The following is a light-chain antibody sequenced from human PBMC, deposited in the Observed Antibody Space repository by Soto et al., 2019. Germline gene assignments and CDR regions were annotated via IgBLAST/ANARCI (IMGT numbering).Light chain of an antibody. CDR3: SSYTSSSTPYVV. Sequence: QSVLTQPASVSGSPGQSITISCTGTSSDVGGYNYVSWYQQHPGKAPKLMIYEVSNRPSGVSNRFSGFKSGNTASLTISGLQAEDEADYYCSSYTSSSTPYVVFGGGTKVTVL. CDR2: EVS. V-gene: IGLV2-14*01. J-gene: IGLJ2*01. CDR1: SSDVGGYNY.